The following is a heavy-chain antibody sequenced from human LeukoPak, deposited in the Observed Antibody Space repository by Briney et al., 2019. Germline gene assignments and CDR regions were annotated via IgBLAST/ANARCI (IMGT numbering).Heavy chain of an antibody. Sequence: GGSLRLSCAASGFTLRSKAVRWVRLAPGEGLGWVSVVIGGSDWTDYGASVKGRFTIARDNSKSTLHLQMNSLRAEQTTVYFCAKDSDYSSSWYSPIDTFDIWGQGTMVTVSS. J-gene: IGHJ3*02. CDR1: GFTLRSKA. V-gene: IGHV3-23*01. CDR3: AKDSDYSSSWYSPIDTFDI. D-gene: IGHD6-13*01. CDR2: VIGGSDWT.